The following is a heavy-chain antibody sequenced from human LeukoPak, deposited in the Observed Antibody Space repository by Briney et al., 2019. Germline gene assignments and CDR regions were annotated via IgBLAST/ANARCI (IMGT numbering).Heavy chain of an antibody. D-gene: IGHD4-17*01. CDR3: AKALHDYGDYDAEYFQH. J-gene: IGHJ1*01. CDR2: ISGSGGST. CDR1: GFTFSSYA. Sequence: PGGSLRLSCAASGFTFSSYAMSWVRQAPGKGLEWVSAISGSGGSTYYADSVKGRFTISRDNSKNTLYLQMNSLRAEDTAVYYCAKALHDYGDYDAEYFQHWGQGTLVTVSS. V-gene: IGHV3-23*01.